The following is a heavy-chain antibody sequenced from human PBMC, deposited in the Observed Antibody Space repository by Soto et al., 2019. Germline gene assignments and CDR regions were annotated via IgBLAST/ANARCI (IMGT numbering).Heavy chain of an antibody. CDR3: ATNYGSGYRAFDF. J-gene: IGHJ4*02. V-gene: IGHV1-69*04. Sequence: ASVKVSCKASGYTFTSYDINWVRQAPGLGLEWLGRINPILSMSNYAQYFQGRVTITADKSTSTAYMELSSLRSEDTAMYYCATNYGSGYRAFDFWGQGALVTVSS. CDR2: INPILSMS. D-gene: IGHD3-10*01. CDR1: GYTFTSYD.